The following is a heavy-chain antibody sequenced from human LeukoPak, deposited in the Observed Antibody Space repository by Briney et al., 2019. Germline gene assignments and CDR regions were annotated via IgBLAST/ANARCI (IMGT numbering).Heavy chain of an antibody. CDR3: ARGARYCSGGSCYSGY. CDR1: GXXXSSXW. V-gene: IGHV3-74*01. J-gene: IGHJ4*02. D-gene: IGHD2-15*01. CDR2: INSDGSST. Sequence: GGSLRLSCAASGXXXSSXWXHWVRQAXXXXXXXXXXINSDGSSTSYADSVKGRFTISRDNAKNSLYLQMNSLRAEDTAVYYCARGARYCSGGSCYSGYWGQGTLVTVSS.